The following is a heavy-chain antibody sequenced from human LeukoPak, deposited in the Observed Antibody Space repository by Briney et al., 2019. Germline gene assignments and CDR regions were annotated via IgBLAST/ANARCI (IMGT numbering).Heavy chain of an antibody. CDR3: ARGYCSGGSCYYYGMDV. J-gene: IGHJ6*02. CDR1: GYTLTSYD. V-gene: IGHV1-8*01. Sequence: ASVKVSCKASGYTLTSYDINCVRQSTGQGLEGMGWMNPNSGNTGYAQKFQGRVTMTRNTSISTAYMELSNLRSEDTAVYYCARGYCSGGSCYYYGMDVWGPGTTVTVSS. D-gene: IGHD2-15*01. CDR2: MNPNSGNT.